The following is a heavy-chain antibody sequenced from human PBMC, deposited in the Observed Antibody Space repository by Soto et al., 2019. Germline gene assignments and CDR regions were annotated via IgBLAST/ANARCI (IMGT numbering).Heavy chain of an antibody. CDR3: AKNQGVELVPLATVDWFDP. J-gene: IGHJ5*02. CDR1: GLIFENFG. D-gene: IGHD1-26*01. CDR2: ISGSGFKK. V-gene: IGHV3-23*01. Sequence: PGGSLGLSCAASGLIFENFGMSWVRQTPGKGLEWISSISGSGFKKYYADSVKGRFTISRDNSKSTVYLELNNLSAEDTAVYHCAKNQGVELVPLATVDWFDPWGQGSVVTVSS.